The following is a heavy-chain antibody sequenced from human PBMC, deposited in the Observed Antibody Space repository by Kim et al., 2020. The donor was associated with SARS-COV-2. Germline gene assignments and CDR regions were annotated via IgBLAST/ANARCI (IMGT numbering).Heavy chain of an antibody. D-gene: IGHD3-3*01. CDR3: ATDQYYDFWSGYSDYYFDY. V-gene: IGHV3-7*04. J-gene: IGHJ4*02. Sequence: GRYTISRDNAKNSLYLQMNSLRAEDTAVYYCATDQYYDFWSGYSDYYFDYWGQGTLVTVSS.